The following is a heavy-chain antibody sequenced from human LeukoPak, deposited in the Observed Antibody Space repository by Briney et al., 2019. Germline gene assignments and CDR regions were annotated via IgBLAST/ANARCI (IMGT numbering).Heavy chain of an antibody. V-gene: IGHV3-7*04. Sequence: GGSLRLSCATSGFNFSDSRMTWVRQAPGKGLQWVANINRDGTEKHFLDSVEGRFTTSRDNAKKSRYLLMNSLRPQDTAVYFCVRGDWYFESWGQGTLVTVSS. CDR1: GFNFSDSR. D-gene: IGHD2-21*01. CDR2: INRDGTEK. CDR3: VRGDWYFES. J-gene: IGHJ4*02.